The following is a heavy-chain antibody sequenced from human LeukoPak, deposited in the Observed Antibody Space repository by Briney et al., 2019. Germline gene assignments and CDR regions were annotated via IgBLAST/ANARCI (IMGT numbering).Heavy chain of an antibody. V-gene: IGHV3-7*01. CDR1: GFTFSSYW. D-gene: IGHD2-2*01. J-gene: IGHJ4*02. CDR3: ARETFGCSSTSCYDVFDY. CDR2: IKQDGSEK. Sequence: GGSLRLSCAASGFTFSSYWMSWVRRAPGKGLEWVANIKQDGSEKYYVDSVKGRFTISRDNAKNSLYLQMNSLRAEDTAVYYCARETFGCSSTSCYDVFDYWGQGTLVTVSS.